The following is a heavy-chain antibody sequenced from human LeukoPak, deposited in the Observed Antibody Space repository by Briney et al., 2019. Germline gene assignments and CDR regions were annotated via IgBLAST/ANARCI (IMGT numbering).Heavy chain of an antibody. Sequence: KTSETLSLTCTVSGGSISSSSYYWGWIRQPPGKGLEWIGRIYYSGSTYYNPSLKSRVTISVDTSKNQFSLKLSSVTAADTAVYYCARDHSDYVWGSYRKGYNWFDPWGQGTLVTVSS. CDR1: GGSISSSSYY. V-gene: IGHV4-39*07. D-gene: IGHD3-16*02. J-gene: IGHJ5*02. CDR3: ARDHSDYVWGSYRKGYNWFDP. CDR2: IYYSGST.